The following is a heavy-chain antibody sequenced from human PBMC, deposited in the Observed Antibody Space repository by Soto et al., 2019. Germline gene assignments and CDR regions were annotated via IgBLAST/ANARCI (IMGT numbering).Heavy chain of an antibody. J-gene: IGHJ5*02. Sequence: SETLSLTCAVYGGSFSGYYWSWIRQPPGRGLEWIGEINHSGSTNYNPSLKSRVTISVDTSKNQFSLKLSSVTAADTAVYYCARVRDVVSSGKRDLNWFDASGQGTLVTVSS. V-gene: IGHV4-34*01. CDR3: ARVRDVVSSGKRDLNWFDA. CDR1: GGSFSGYY. D-gene: IGHD2-2*01. CDR2: INHSGST.